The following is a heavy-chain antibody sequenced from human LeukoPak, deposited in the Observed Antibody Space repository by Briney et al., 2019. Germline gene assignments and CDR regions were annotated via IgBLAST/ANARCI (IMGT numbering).Heavy chain of an antibody. CDR1: GFTFSSYA. CDR2: IKQDGSEK. Sequence: PGGSLRLSCAASGFTFSSYAMSWVRQAPGKGLEWVANIKQDGSEKYYVDSVKGRFTISRDNAKNSVYLQMNSLRAEDRAVYYCARRHHFGFLDSWGQGTLVTVSS. CDR3: ARRHHFGFLDS. D-gene: IGHD3-10*01. J-gene: IGHJ4*02. V-gene: IGHV3-7*04.